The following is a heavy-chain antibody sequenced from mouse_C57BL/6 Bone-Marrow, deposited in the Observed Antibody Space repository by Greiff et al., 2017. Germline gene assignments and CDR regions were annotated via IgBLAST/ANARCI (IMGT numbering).Heavy chain of an antibody. CDR3: ARDPLCSY. Sequence: VQLQESGAELARPGASVKLSCKASGYTFTSYGISWVKQRTGQGLEWIGEIYPRSGNTYYNEKFKGKATLPADKSSSTAYIELRSLTSEDSAVYFCARDPLCSYWGQGTLVTVSA. J-gene: IGHJ3*01. CDR2: IYPRSGNT. CDR1: GYTFTSYG. V-gene: IGHV1-81*01. D-gene: IGHD6-1*01.